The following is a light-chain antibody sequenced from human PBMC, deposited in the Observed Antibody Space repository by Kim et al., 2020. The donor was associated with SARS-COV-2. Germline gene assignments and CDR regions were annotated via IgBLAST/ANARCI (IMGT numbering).Light chain of an antibody. V-gene: IGLV3-25*03. CDR1: ALPKQY. CDR2: KDS. CDR3: QSADSSGTSLV. J-gene: IGLJ3*02. Sequence: SYELTQPPSVSVSPGQTARITCSGDALPKQYAYWYQQKPGQAPVLVIYKDSERPSGIHERFSGSSSGTTVTLTISGVQAEDEADYYCQSADSSGTSLVFGGGTQLTVL.